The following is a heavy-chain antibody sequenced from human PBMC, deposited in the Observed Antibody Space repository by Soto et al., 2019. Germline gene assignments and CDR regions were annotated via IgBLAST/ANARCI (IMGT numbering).Heavy chain of an antibody. J-gene: IGHJ3*02. CDR3: VKANDQQLVEGGPFDM. CDR1: GFTFYDFA. CDR2: INWSGGSS. D-gene: IGHD6-13*01. V-gene: IGHV3-9*01. Sequence: EAQLVESGGGLVQPGRSLRLSCAASGFTFYDFAMHWVRQAPGRGLEWVSGINWSGGSSGYSDSVKGRFTISRDNAKNSLYLEMNSLRVEDTALFYCVKANDQQLVEGGPFDMWGQGTMVTVSS.